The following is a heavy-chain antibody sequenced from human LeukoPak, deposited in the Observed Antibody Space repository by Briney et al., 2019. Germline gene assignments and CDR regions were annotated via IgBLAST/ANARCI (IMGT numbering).Heavy chain of an antibody. CDR3: AKDRLVVPAAIMLDY. CDR2: FGDSGGTT. CDR1: GFTFSSYA. J-gene: IGHJ4*02. Sequence: GGSLRLSCTASGFTFSSYAMSWVRQAPGKGLEWISGFGDSGGTTYYADSVKGRFTVSRDNSKNTLYLQMNSLRAEDTAVYYCAKDRLVVPAAIMLDYWGQGTLVTVSS. V-gene: IGHV3-23*01. D-gene: IGHD2-2*01.